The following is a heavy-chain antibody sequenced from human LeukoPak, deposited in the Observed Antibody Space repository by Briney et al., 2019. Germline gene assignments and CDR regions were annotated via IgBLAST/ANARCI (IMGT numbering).Heavy chain of an antibody. V-gene: IGHV3-21*01. CDR1: GFTFSSYS. Sequence: GGSLRLSCAASGFTFSSYSMNWVRQAPGKGLEWVSSISSSSSYIYYADSVKGRFTISRDNAKNSLYLQMNSLRAEDTAVYYCARVVAVAGRAFDIRGQGTMVTVSS. J-gene: IGHJ3*02. D-gene: IGHD6-19*01. CDR2: ISSSSSYI. CDR3: ARVVAVAGRAFDI.